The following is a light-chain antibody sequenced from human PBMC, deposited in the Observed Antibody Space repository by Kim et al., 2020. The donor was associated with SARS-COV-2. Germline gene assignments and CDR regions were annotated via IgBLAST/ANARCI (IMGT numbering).Light chain of an antibody. CDR2: SAS. Sequence: SIGNRVTITCRASQGINNYLAWYQQKPGKAPKLLIYSASTLYTGVPSRFTGFGSGTDFTLTISSLQPEDFATYYCQQVNGLPPVTFGGGTKVDIK. CDR1: QGINNY. J-gene: IGKJ4*01. CDR3: QQVNGLPPVT. V-gene: IGKV1-12*01.